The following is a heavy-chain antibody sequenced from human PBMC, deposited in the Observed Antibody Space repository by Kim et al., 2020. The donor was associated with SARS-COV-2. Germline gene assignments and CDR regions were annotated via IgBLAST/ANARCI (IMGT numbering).Heavy chain of an antibody. V-gene: IGHV3-33*06. CDR2: IWYDGSNK. J-gene: IGHJ4*02. CDR1: GFTFSSYA. D-gene: IGHD2-2*01. Sequence: GGSLRLSCAASGFTFSSYAMHWVRQAPGKGLEWVAVIWYDGSNKYYADSVKGRFTISRDNSKNTLYLQMNSLRAEDTAVYYCAKLAIPDLIDYWGQGTLVTVSS. CDR3: AKLAIPDLIDY.